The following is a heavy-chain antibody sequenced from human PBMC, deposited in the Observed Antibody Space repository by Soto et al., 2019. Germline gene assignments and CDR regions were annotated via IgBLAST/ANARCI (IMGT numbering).Heavy chain of an antibody. CDR1: GGTFSSYA. CDR3: AIVVVPAATKSYYYYYYGMDV. J-gene: IGHJ6*02. CDR2: IIPIFGTA. D-gene: IGHD2-2*01. Sequence: ASVKVSCKASGGTFSSYAISWVRQAPGQGLEWMGGIIPIFGTANYAQKFQGRVTITADESTSTAYMELSSLRSEDTAVYYCAIVVVPAATKSYYYYYYGMDVWGQGTTVTVSS. V-gene: IGHV1-69*13.